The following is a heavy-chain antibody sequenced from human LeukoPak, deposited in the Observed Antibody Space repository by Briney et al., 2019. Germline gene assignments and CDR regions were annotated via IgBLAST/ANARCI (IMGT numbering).Heavy chain of an antibody. CDR3: ARVDNWNDEE. V-gene: IGHV4-39*01. J-gene: IGHJ4*02. CDR1: GGSISSSSYY. Sequence: PSETLSLTCTVSGGSISSSSYYWGWLRQPPGKGLEWIGSISYSGSTYYNPSLKGRVTISVDTSKNQFSLKLSSVTAADTAVYYCARVDNWNDEEWGEGTLVTVSS. CDR2: ISYSGST. D-gene: IGHD1-20*01.